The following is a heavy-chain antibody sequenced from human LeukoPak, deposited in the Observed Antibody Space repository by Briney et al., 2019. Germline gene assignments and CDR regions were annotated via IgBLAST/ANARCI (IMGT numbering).Heavy chain of an antibody. J-gene: IGHJ4*02. D-gene: IGHD3-3*01. CDR1: GGSFSGYY. Sequence: RASETLSLTCAVYGGSFSGYYWSWIRQPPGKGLEWIGEINHSGSTNYNPSLKSRVTISVDTSKNQFSLKLSSVTAADTAVYYCARGSMSGYYTWYFGYWGQGTLVTVSS. V-gene: IGHV4-34*01. CDR3: ARGSMSGYYTWYFGY. CDR2: INHSGST.